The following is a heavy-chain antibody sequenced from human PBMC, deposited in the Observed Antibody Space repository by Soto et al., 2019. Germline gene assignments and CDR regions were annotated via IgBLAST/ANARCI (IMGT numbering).Heavy chain of an antibody. Sequence: QVQLVESGGGLVKPGGSLRLSCAASGFTFSDFYMSWVRQAPGKGLECIPYISRSDNTAYYADSVKGRFTISRDNAKNSLYLQMNSLRAEDTAVYYCARGHEYFHPWGQGTLVTVSA. CDR1: GFTFSDFY. CDR2: ISRSDNTA. V-gene: IGHV3-11*01. CDR3: ARGHEYFHP. J-gene: IGHJ1*01.